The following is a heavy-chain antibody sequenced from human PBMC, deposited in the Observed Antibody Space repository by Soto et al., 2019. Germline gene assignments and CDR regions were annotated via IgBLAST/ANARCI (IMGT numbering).Heavy chain of an antibody. J-gene: IGHJ4*02. CDR2: ISAYYGNT. V-gene: IGHV1-18*04. Sequence: ASVNVSCKSSGCTFTRYVISSVRQAAGQGLEGMGCISAYYGNTNYAQKLQGRVTMTTDTSTSTAYMELRSMRSDDTAVYYCARGWLRLGFFDYWGQGTLVTVSS. CDR1: GCTFTRYV. CDR3: ARGWLRLGFFDY. D-gene: IGHD5-12*01.